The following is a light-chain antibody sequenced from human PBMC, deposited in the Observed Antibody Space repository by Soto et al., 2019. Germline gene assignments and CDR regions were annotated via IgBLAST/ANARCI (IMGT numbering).Light chain of an antibody. CDR2: GAS. CDR1: QGIRSY. J-gene: IGKJ3*01. V-gene: IGKV1-9*01. Sequence: DIQLTQSPFFLSASVGDRVTITCRASQGIRSYLAWYQQRPGKAPELLIYGASTLRTGVASRFSGSGSGTEFNLTIGSLQPEDFATYFCQQLNIFPPLFTFGPGTKVDIK. CDR3: QQLNIFPPLFT.